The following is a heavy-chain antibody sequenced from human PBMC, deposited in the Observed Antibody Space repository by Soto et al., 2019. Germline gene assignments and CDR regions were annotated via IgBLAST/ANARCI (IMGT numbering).Heavy chain of an antibody. J-gene: IGHJ4*02. D-gene: IGHD3-3*01. CDR3: ARTYYDFWSGYYLDY. CDR2: IYYSGST. V-gene: IGHV4-59*01. Sequence: PSETLSLTCTVSGGSISSYYWSWIRQPPGKGLEWIGYIYYSGSTNYNPSLKSRVTISVDTPKNQFSLKLSSVTAADTAVYYCARTYYDFWSGYYLDYWGQGTLVTVSS. CDR1: GGSISSYY.